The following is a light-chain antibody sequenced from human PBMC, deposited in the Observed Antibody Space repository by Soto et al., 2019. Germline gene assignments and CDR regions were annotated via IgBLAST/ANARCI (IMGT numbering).Light chain of an antibody. CDR2: DVS. CDR1: SSDVGVYNS. Sequence: QSVLTQPPSASGSPGQSVTISCTGTSSDVGVYNSVSWYQQHPAQAPKLMIYDVSKRPSGVPDRFSGSKSGNTASLTVSGLQAEDEADYYCSSYAGTHIVFGTGTKLTAL. J-gene: IGLJ1*01. V-gene: IGLV2-8*01. CDR3: SSYAGTHIV.